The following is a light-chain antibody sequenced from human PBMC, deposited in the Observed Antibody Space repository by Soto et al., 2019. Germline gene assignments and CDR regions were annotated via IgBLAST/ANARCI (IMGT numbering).Light chain of an antibody. CDR3: QQCDNLPC. V-gene: IGKV1-33*01. J-gene: IGKJ4*01. Sequence: DIQMTQSPSSLSASVGDRVTITCQASQDISNYLNWYQQKPGKAPKLLIYDASNLETGVPSRFSGSGSGTDFTFTISSLQPEDIATYYCQQCDNLPCFGGGTKVEIK. CDR2: DAS. CDR1: QDISNY.